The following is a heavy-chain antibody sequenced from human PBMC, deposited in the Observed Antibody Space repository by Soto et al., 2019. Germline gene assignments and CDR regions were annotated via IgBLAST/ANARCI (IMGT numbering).Heavy chain of an antibody. CDR2: VNPNSGGT. Sequence: SVKVSCKASGYTFTGYYMHWVRQAPGQGLEWMGWVNPNSGGTNYAQKFQGRVTMTRNTSISTAYMELSSLRSEDTAVYYLARYQITVRGISPRNGGGLWGQGTRVTGCS. CDR1: GYTFTGYY. D-gene: IGHD3-10*01. V-gene: IGHV1-2*02. CDR3: ARYQITVRGISPRNGGGL. J-gene: IGHJ4*02.